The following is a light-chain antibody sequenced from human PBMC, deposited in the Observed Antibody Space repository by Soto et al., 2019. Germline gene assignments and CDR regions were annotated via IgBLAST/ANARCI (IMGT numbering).Light chain of an antibody. CDR3: CSYARSGTDV. CDR2: EGS. CDR1: SSDVGSYNL. V-gene: IGLV2-23*01. J-gene: IGLJ1*01. Sequence: QSALTQPASVSGSPGQSITIACTGTSSDVGSYNLVSCYQQRPGKAPELIIYEGSKRPSGVYIRFSASKSGNTASLTISGLNAEDESAYDRCSYARSGTDVVGTGTKVTVL.